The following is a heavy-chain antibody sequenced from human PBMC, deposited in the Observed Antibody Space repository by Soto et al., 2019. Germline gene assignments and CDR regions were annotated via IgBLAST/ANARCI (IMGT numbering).Heavy chain of an antibody. CDR2: VYYNENT. CDR3: ARVVVETPFYRWLHP. Sequence: PSETLSLTCSVSGASINNFAYYWGWIRQPPGKGLEWIGTVYYNENTYYNPSLKSRVAISVDTAKNQFSLNLRSVTAADTAVYYCARVVVETPFYRWLHPWGQGPLGTVSS. J-gene: IGHJ5*02. V-gene: IGHV4-39*07. D-gene: IGHD2-21*01. CDR1: GASINNFAYY.